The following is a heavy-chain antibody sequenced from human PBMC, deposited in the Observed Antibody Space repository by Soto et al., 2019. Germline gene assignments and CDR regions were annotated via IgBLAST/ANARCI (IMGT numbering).Heavy chain of an antibody. CDR1: GGSISSGCYY. V-gene: IGHV4-31*03. D-gene: IGHD3-10*01. CDR3: ARTLYYYYGSGSYSGWFDP. CDR2: IYYSGST. Sequence: SETLSLTCTVSGGSISSGCYYWSWIRQHPGKGLEWIGYIYYSGSTYYNPSLKSRVTISVDTSKNQFSLKLSSVTAADTAVYYCARTLYYYYGSGSYSGWFDPWGQGTLVTVSS. J-gene: IGHJ5*02.